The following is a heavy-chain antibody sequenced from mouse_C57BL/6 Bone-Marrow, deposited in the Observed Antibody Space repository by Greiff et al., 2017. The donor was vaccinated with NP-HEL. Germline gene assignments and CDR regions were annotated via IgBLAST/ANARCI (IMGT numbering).Heavy chain of an antibody. J-gene: IGHJ1*03. CDR2: IDPENGDT. Sequence: VHVKQSGAELVRPGASVKLSCTASGFNIKDDYMHWVKQRPEQGLEWIGWIDPENGDTEYASKFQGKATITADTSSNTAYLQLSSLTSEDTAVYYCTTGRDYWYFDVWGTGTTVTVSS. CDR1: GFNIKDDY. CDR3: TTGRDYWYFDV. V-gene: IGHV14-4*01.